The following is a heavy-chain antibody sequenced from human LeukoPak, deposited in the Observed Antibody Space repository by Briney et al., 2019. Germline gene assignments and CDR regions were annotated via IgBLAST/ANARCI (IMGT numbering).Heavy chain of an antibody. D-gene: IGHD6-19*01. J-gene: IGHJ3*02. CDR1: GGSISSSTYY. CDR3: ATDSSGWAYDDFDI. CDR2: IYYSGST. V-gene: IGHV4-39*07. Sequence: SETLSLTCTVSGGSISSSTYYWGWIRQPPGKGLEWIGSIYYSGSTYYNPSFKSRVTISVDTSKNQFSLKLTSVTAANTAVYYCATDSSGWAYDDFDIWGQGTMVTVSS.